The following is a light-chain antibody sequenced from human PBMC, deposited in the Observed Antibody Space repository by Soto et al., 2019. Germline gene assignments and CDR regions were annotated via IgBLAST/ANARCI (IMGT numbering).Light chain of an antibody. CDR2: SAS. CDR1: LGIRDD. V-gene: IGKV1-6*01. CDR3: LQDYNYPWT. Sequence: AIKMTQSPSSLSASVGDRVTITCRASLGIRDDLGWYQQKPGTAPKLLIYSASSLQSGVPSRFSGSGSGTDFTLTISNLQPEDFATYYCLQDYNYPWTFGQGTKVEIK. J-gene: IGKJ1*01.